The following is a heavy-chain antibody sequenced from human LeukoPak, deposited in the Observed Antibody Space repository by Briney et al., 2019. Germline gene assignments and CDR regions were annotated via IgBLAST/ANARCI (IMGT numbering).Heavy chain of an antibody. CDR3: ANVGRRATTSAPDV. V-gene: IGHV3-53*01. CDR1: GFTASSNY. CDR2: IYRGRSK. Sequence: GGSLRLSCAASGFTASSNYMSWVRQAPGKGLQGVSFIYRGRSKYHPDSVKRRFTNSRDYSNNTLYLQMNSLRAEDAAVYYCANVGRRATTSAPDVWGQGTAVTVSS. J-gene: IGHJ6*02. D-gene: IGHD2-2*01.